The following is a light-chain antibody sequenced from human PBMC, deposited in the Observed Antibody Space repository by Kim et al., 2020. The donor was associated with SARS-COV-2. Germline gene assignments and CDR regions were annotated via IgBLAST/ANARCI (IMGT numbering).Light chain of an antibody. CDR2: KVS. CDR3: MQGIQPIT. Sequence: DVVMTQSPLSLPVTLGQPASISCRSSQSLVYSDGNTYLNRFQQRPGQSPRRLIYKVSNRDSGVPDRFSGSGSGTDFTLKISGVKAEDVGVYYCMQGIQPITFGQGERLESK. V-gene: IGKV2-30*01. J-gene: IGKJ5*01. CDR1: QSLVYSDGNTY.